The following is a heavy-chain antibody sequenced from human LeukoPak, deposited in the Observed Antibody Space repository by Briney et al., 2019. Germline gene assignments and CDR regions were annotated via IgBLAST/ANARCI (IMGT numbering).Heavy chain of an antibody. V-gene: IGHV1-2*02. CDR1: GYTFTGYY. D-gene: IGHD3-22*01. CDR3: ARDAPHENYYDSSGATFDY. J-gene: IGHJ4*02. Sequence: ASVTVSCKASGYTFTGYYMHWVRQAPGQGLEWMGWINPNSGGTNYAQKFQGRVTMTRDTSISTAYMELSRLRSDDTAVYYCARDAPHENYYDSSGATFDYWGQGTLVTVSS. CDR2: INPNSGGT.